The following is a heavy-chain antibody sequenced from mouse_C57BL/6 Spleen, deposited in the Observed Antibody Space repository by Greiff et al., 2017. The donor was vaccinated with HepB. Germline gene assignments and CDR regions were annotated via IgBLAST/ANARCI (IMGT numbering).Heavy chain of an antibody. Sequence: VQGVESGAELARPGASVKMSCKASGYTFTSYTMHWVKQRPGQGLEWIGYINPSSGYTKYNQKFKDKATLTADKSSSTAYMQLSSLTSEDSAVYYCARGGNYPFDYWGQGTTLTVSS. D-gene: IGHD2-1*01. CDR3: ARGGNYPFDY. V-gene: IGHV1-4*01. CDR2: INPSSGYT. J-gene: IGHJ2*01. CDR1: GYTFTSYT.